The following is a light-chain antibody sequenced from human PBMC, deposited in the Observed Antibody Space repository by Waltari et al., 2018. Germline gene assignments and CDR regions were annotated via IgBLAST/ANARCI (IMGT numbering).Light chain of an antibody. CDR3: CSYVGDVTWV. CDR1: STDVGSYDL. V-gene: IGLV2-23*01. Sequence: QSALTQPASVSGSPGQSITISCPGTSTDVGSYDLVSWYPHHPGKAPKLMIDEATQRPSGVSDRFSGSKSGNTASLTISGLQAEDEADYYCCSYVGDVTWVFGGGTKLTVL. J-gene: IGLJ3*02. CDR2: EAT.